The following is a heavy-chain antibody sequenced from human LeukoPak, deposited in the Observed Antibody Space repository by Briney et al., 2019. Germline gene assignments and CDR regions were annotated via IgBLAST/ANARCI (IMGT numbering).Heavy chain of an antibody. CDR1: GFTFSNAG. CDR3: ATEASCASTSCPGSFDF. Sequence: GGSLRLSCAASGFTFSNAGMSWVRQAPGKGLEWVGRIKTKTEGGTTAAPVKGRFIISRDDSKKALYLQINSLKTEDTAVYYCATEASCASTSCPGSFDFWGQGTLVTVSS. CDR2: IKTKTEGGTT. J-gene: IGHJ4*02. V-gene: IGHV3-15*01. D-gene: IGHD2-2*01.